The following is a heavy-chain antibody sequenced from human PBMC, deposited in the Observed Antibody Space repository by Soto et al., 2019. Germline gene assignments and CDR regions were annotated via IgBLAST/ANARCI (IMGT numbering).Heavy chain of an antibody. CDR2: INAGNGNT. J-gene: IGHJ6*02. CDR1: GYTFTSYA. V-gene: IGHV1-3*01. CDR3: ARNHLATAPHGMDV. D-gene: IGHD1-1*01. Sequence: ASGKVSCKAPGYTFTSYAMHWVRQASGQRLEWMGWINAGNGNTKYSQKFQGRVTITRDTSASTAYMELSSLRAEDTAVYCCARNHLATAPHGMDVWRQGSAVTVSS.